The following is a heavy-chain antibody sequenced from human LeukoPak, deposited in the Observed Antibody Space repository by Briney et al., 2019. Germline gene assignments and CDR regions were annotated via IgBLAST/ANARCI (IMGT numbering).Heavy chain of an antibody. D-gene: IGHD3-22*01. J-gene: IGHJ3*02. Sequence: PGGSLRLSCAASGFTFSSYSMNWVRQASGKGLEWVGRIRSKANSYATAYAASVKGRFTISRDDSKNTAYLQMNSLKTEDTAVYYCTSPDGALSYDSSGPARVDVPEIWGQGTMVTVSS. V-gene: IGHV3-73*01. CDR1: GFTFSSYS. CDR3: TSPDGALSYDSSGPARVDVPEI. CDR2: IRSKANSYAT.